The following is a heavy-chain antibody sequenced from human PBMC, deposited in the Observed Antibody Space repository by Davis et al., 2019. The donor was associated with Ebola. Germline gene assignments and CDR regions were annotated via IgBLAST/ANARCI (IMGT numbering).Heavy chain of an antibody. V-gene: IGHV4-59*12. CDR1: GGSISTYY. D-gene: IGHD3-10*01. CDR2: IYYSGST. CDR3: ARRHGACWFDP. Sequence: MPSETLSLTCTVSGGSISTYYWSWIRQPPGKGLEWIGYIYYSGSTYYNPSLKSRVTISVDTSKNQFSLKLSSVTAADTAVYYCARRHGACWFDPWGQGTLVTVSS. J-gene: IGHJ5*02.